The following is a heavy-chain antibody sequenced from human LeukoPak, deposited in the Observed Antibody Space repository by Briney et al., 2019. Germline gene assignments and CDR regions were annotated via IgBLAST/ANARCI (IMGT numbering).Heavy chain of an antibody. CDR1: GFTFSSYA. CDR3: ARDSSRYQLLWGDAFDI. CDR2: ISYDGSNK. D-gene: IGHD2-2*01. J-gene: IGHJ3*02. Sequence: GRSLRLSCAASGFTFSSYAMHWVRQAPGKGLEWVAVISYDGSNKYYADSVKGRFTISRDNSKDTLYLQMNSLRAEDTAVYYCARDSSRYQLLWGDAFDIWGQGTMVTVSS. V-gene: IGHV3-30*04.